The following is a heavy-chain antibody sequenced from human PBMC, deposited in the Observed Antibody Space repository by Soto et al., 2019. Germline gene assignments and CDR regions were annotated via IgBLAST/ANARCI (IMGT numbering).Heavy chain of an antibody. CDR1: GGSISSGDYY. D-gene: IGHD2-15*01. V-gene: IGHV4-30-4*01. CDR3: ARVEGYCSGGSCYPWDAFDI. J-gene: IGHJ3*02. CDR2: IYYSGST. Sequence: QVQLQESGPGLVKPSQTLSLTYTVSGGSISSGDYYWSWIRQPPGKGLEWIGYIYYSGSTYYNPSLKSRVTISVDTSKNQFSLKLSSVTAADTAVYYCARVEGYCSGGSCYPWDAFDIWGQGTMVTVSS.